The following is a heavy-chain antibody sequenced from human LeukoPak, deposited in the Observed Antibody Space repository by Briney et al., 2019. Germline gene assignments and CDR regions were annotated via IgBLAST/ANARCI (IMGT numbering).Heavy chain of an antibody. D-gene: IGHD4-23*01. CDR1: GFAFSSYG. CDR3: AGDYEGNLAFDI. Sequence: PGGSLRLSCAASGFAFSSYGMSWVRQAPGKGLEWVSSISSSSTYIYYADSLEGRFTISRDNVRNSLYLQMNSLRAEDTAVYYCAGDYEGNLAFDIWGQGTMVTVSS. J-gene: IGHJ3*02. CDR2: ISSSSTYI. V-gene: IGHV3-21*01.